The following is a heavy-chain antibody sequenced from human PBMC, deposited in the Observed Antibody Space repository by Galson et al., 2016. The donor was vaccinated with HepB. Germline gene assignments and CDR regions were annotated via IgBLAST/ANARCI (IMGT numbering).Heavy chain of an antibody. CDR2: IWSDGSNR. J-gene: IGHJ5*02. V-gene: IGHV3-33*01. D-gene: IGHD6-19*01. CDR1: GFTFSRSG. CDR3: ARDPHASGWAAYYFDA. Sequence: SLRLSCAVSGFTFSRSGMHWVRQAPGKGLEWVAVIWSDGSNRYYEDSVQGRFTISRDNSKNTLFLQMNSLRAEDTAVYFCARDPHASGWAAYYFDAWGQGTLVTVSS.